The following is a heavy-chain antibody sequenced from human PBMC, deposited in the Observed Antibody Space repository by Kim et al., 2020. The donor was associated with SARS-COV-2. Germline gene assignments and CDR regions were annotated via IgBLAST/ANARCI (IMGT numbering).Heavy chain of an antibody. V-gene: IGHV3-7*01. CDR3: LRDYGGS. Sequence: DGSVNQYVDSVKGRFTISRDNAINSLYLQMNSLRVEDTALYYCLRDYGGSWGQGTLVTVSS. D-gene: IGHD3-10*01. J-gene: IGHJ5*02. CDR2: DGSVN.